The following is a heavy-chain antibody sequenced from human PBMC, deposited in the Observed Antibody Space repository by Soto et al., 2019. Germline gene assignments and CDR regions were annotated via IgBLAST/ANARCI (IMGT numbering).Heavy chain of an antibody. V-gene: IGHV1-69*13. CDR2: IIPIFGTA. CDR3: ARESVGATHVLDY. Sequence: GASVKVSCKASGGTFSSYAISWVRQAPGQGLEWMGGIIPIFGTANYAQKFQGRVTITADESTSTAYMELSSLRSEDTAVYYGARESVGATHVLDYWGQGTLVTFSS. J-gene: IGHJ4*02. D-gene: IGHD1-26*01. CDR1: GGTFSSYA.